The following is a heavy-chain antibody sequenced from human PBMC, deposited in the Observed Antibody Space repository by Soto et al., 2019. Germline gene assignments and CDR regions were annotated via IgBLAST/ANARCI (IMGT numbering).Heavy chain of an antibody. CDR1: GYTFSSSG. CDR3: ARKYSGSSWFDP. CDR2: ISTYNGNT. V-gene: IGHV1-18*01. D-gene: IGHD6-6*01. Sequence: ASLKVYFKASGYTFSSSGITCVRQAPGQGLEWMGWISTYNGNTNYAQKLLGRVTMTTDTSTRTAYMELRSLKSDDTAVYYCARKYSGSSWFDPWGQGTLVTVSS. J-gene: IGHJ5*02.